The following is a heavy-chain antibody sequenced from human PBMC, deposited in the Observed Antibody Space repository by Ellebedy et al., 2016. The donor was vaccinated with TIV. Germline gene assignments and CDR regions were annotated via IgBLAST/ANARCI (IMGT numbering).Heavy chain of an antibody. Sequence: GGSLRLSXAASGLTFSVYAMTWVRQAPGKGLEWISTIGGLDTATHYADSVKGRFTISRDNSKNTLYLQLNSLRAEDTAVYYCAKSSFRGGSVPVAGDNWFDPWGQGTLVTVSS. D-gene: IGHD6-19*01. CDR2: IGGLDTAT. CDR3: AKSSFRGGSVPVAGDNWFDP. V-gene: IGHV3-23*01. CDR1: GLTFSVYA. J-gene: IGHJ5*02.